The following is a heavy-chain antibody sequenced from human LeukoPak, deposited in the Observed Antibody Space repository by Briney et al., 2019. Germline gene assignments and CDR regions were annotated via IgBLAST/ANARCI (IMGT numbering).Heavy chain of an antibody. CDR2: INPSSGST. V-gene: IGHV1-46*01. Sequence: ASVKVSCKASGYTFTSYYMHWVRQAPGQGLEWMGIINPSSGSTSYAQKFQGRVTMTRDMSTSTVYMELSSLRSEDTAMYYCAVVGATTGPDFDYWGQGTLVTVSS. J-gene: IGHJ4*02. CDR3: AVVGATTGPDFDY. D-gene: IGHD1-26*01. CDR1: GYTFTSYY.